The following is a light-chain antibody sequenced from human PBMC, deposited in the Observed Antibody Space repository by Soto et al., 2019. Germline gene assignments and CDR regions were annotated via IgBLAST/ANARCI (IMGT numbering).Light chain of an antibody. CDR2: GAS. J-gene: IGKJ1*01. CDR1: QSVSSNY. V-gene: IGKV3-20*01. Sequence: EIVLTQSPGTLSLSPGERATLSCRASQSVSSNYVAWYQKKPGQAPRPLNYGASSRATGIPERFSGSGAGTDFTLTISRLETEDFAVYYCQQYGSSPWTFGQGTKVDIK. CDR3: QQYGSSPWT.